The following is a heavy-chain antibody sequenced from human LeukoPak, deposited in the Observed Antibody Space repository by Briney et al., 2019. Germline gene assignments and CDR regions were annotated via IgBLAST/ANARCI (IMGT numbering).Heavy chain of an antibody. V-gene: IGHV1-2*06. J-gene: IGHJ3*02. CDR1: GYTFTGYY. D-gene: IGHD2-15*01. CDR2: INPSSGGT. CDR3: ARARVLRYCSGGSCYGIAFDI. Sequence: ASVKVSCKASGYTFTGYYMHWVRQAPGQGLEWMGRINPSSGGTNYAQKFQGRVTMTRDTSISTAYMELSRLRSDDTAVYYCARARVLRYCSGGSCYGIAFDIWGQGTMVTVSS.